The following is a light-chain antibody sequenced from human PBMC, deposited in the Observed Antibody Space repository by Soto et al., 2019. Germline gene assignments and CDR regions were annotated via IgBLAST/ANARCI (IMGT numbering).Light chain of an antibody. Sequence: EVVLTQSPATLSVSPGESATLSCRASQSVSSNLAWYQQKPGQAPRLLIYGVSTRATGIPARFSGSGSETKFTLTISSLQSEDFAVYYCQQYNNWPPLTFGGGTKVEIK. CDR2: GVS. J-gene: IGKJ4*01. CDR3: QQYNNWPPLT. CDR1: QSVSSN. V-gene: IGKV3-15*01.